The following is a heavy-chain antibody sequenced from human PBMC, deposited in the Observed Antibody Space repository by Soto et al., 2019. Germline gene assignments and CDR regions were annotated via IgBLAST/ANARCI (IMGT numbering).Heavy chain of an antibody. CDR1: GYTFTSYA. V-gene: IGHV1-3*01. CDR2: INAGNGNT. D-gene: IGHD3-16*02. J-gene: IGHJ4*02. Sequence: QVQLVQSGAEVKKPGASVKVSCTASGYTFTSYAMHWVRQAPGQRLEWMGWINAGNGNTKYSQKFQGRVTITRDTSASTAYMELSSLRSEDTAVYYCARSDVWGSYRYYIDYWGQGTLVTVSS. CDR3: ARSDVWGSYRYYIDY.